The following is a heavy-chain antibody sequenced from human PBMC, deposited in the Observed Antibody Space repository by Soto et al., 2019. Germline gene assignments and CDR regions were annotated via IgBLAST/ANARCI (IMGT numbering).Heavy chain of an antibody. V-gene: IGHV1-2*02. CDR3: ARDLRVAAAGTRYFQH. CDR1: GYTFTGYY. D-gene: IGHD6-13*01. CDR2: INPNSGGT. J-gene: IGHJ1*01. Sequence: ASVKVSCKASGYTFTGYYMHWVRQAPGQGLEWMGWINPNSGGTNYAQKFQGRATMTRDTSISTAYMELSRLRSDDTAVYYCARDLRVAAAGTRYFQHWGQGTLVTVSS.